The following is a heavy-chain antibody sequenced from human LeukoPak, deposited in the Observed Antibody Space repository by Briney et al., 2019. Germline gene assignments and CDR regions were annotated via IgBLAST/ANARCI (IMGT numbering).Heavy chain of an antibody. CDR1: GGSFSGYY. Sequence: SENLSLNCAVYGGSFSGYYWSWIRQPPGKGLEWIGEINHSGSTNYNPSLKSRVTISVDTSKKQFSLKLSSVTAADTAVYYCGRGLPLVAVRTYFCCMDVWGQGTTVTVSS. CDR2: INHSGST. CDR3: GRGLPLVAVRTYFCCMDV. V-gene: IGHV4-34*01. D-gene: IGHD5-12*01. J-gene: IGHJ6*02.